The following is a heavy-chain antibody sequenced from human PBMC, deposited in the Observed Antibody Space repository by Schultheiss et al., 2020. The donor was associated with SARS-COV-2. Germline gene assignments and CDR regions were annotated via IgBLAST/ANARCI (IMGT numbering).Heavy chain of an antibody. CDR1: GGSFSGYY. J-gene: IGHJ5*02. D-gene: IGHD4-23*01. Sequence: SETLSLTCAVYGGSFSGYYWSWIRQPPGKGLEWIGYIYYSGSTNYNPSLKSRVTISVDTSKNQFSLKLSSVTAADTAVYYCARTSSVGGFDPWGQGTLVTVSS. CDR3: ARTSSVGGFDP. CDR2: IYYSGST. V-gene: IGHV4-34*01.